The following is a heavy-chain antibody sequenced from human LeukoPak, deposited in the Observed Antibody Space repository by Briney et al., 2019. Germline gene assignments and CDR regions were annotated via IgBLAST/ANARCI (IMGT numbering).Heavy chain of an antibody. CDR2: ISGSVGST. Sequence: GGSLTLSCAASGFTFRNYAMSWVRQAPGKGPEWVLAISGSVGSTYYADSVKGRFTISRDNSKNSLYLQMNSLRAEDTAVYYCANGGGYWGQGTLVTVSS. D-gene: IGHD3-16*01. CDR1: GFTFRNYA. V-gene: IGHV3-23*01. CDR3: ANGGGY. J-gene: IGHJ4*02.